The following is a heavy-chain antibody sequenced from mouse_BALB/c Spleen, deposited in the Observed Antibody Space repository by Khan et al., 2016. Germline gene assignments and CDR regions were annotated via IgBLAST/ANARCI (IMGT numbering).Heavy chain of an antibody. CDR3: ATYDGYLFDY. J-gene: IGHJ2*01. D-gene: IGHD2-3*01. CDR1: GDSITRGY. Sequence: VQLKESGPSLVKPSQTLSLTCSVTGDSITRGYWNWIRKFPGNKLEYMGYISYSGSTYYNPSLKSRISITRDTSKNQYYLQLNSVTTEDTATYYCATYDGYLFDYWGQGTTLTVSS. V-gene: IGHV3-8*02. CDR2: ISYSGST.